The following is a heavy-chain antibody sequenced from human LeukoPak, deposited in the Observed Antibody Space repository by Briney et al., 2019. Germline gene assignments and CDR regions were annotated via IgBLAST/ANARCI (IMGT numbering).Heavy chain of an antibody. D-gene: IGHD1-20*01. CDR1: GFTFSTYS. CDR3: ARSYRYNWNDVAYYYMDV. Sequence: GGSLRISCAASGFTFSTYSINWVRQAPGKGQEWVSSISSSSSYIYYADSVKGRFTISRDNAKNSLYLQMNSLRAEDTAVYYCARSYRYNWNDVAYYYMDVWGKGTTVTISS. J-gene: IGHJ6*03. CDR2: ISSSSSYI. V-gene: IGHV3-21*01.